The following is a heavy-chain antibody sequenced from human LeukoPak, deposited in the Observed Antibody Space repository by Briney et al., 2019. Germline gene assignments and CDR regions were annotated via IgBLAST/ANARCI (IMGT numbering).Heavy chain of an antibody. CDR2: IKEDGREK. D-gene: IGHD3-22*01. V-gene: IGHV3-7*03. J-gene: IGHJ4*02. Sequence: GGSLRLSCATSGFTFSSSWMSWVRQAPGKGLECVANIKEDGREKYYVDSVKGRFTISRDNAKNSLYLQMSSLRAEDTAVYYCAPLVGSGYYSRFDYWGQGTLVTVSS. CDR1: GFTFSSSW. CDR3: APLVGSGYYSRFDY.